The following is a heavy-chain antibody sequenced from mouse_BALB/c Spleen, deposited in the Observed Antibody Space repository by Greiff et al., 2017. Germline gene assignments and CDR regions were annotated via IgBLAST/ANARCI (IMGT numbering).Heavy chain of an antibody. CDR3: ARLEDGRGFAY. V-gene: IGHV1S132*01. CDR2: IFPGTGTT. J-gene: IGHJ3*01. CDR1: GYTFTSYW. Sequence: VQLQQSGAELVKPGASVKLSCKTSGYTFTSYWIQWVKQRPGQGLGWIGEIFPGTGTTYYNEKFKGKATLTIDTSSSTAYMQLSSLTSEDSAVYFCARLEDGRGFAYWGQGTLVTVSA. D-gene: IGHD1-1*02.